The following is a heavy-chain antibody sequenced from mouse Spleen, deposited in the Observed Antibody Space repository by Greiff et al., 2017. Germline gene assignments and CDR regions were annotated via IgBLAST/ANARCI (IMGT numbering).Heavy chain of an antibody. CDR1: GYTFTSYW. CDR2: IDPSDSDT. Sequence: QVQLQQPGAELVRPGSSVKLSCKASGYTFTSYWMHWVKQRPIQGLEWIGIIDPSDSDTHYNQKFKVKATLTVDKSSSPAYMQLNSLTSEDSAVYFCARGGSSPYWYFDVWGAGTTVTGSS. D-gene: IGHD1-1*01. V-gene: IGHV1-52*01. CDR3: ARGGSSPYWYFDV. J-gene: IGHJ1*01.